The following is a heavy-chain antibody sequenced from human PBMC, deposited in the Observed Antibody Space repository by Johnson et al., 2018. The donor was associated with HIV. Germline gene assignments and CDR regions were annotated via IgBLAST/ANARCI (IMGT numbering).Heavy chain of an antibody. CDR3: AKIGQWRERLDAFDV. D-gene: IGHD6-19*01. CDR2: IRYDGTNK. Sequence: QVQLVESGGGLVKPGGSLRLSCAASGFTFSSYGMHWVRQAPGKGLEWVAFIRYDGTNKYYADSMKGRFTISRDNSKNTLYLQMSSLRPEDTAVYYCAKIGQWRERLDAFDVWGQGTMVTVS. CDR1: GFTFSSYG. J-gene: IGHJ3*01. V-gene: IGHV3-30*02.